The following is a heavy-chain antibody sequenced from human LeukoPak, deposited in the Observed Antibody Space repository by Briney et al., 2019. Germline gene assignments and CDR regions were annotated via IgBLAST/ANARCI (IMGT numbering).Heavy chain of an antibody. CDR1: GGSISSYY. J-gene: IGHJ4*02. CDR2: IYYSGST. D-gene: IGHD5-12*01. V-gene: IGHV4-59*08. CDR3: ATAVDIVATPDY. Sequence: SETLSLTCTVSGGSISSYYWSWIRQPPGKGLEWIGYIYYSGSTNYNPSLKSRVTISVDTSKNQFSLKLSSVTAADTAVYYCATAVDIVATPDYWGQGTLVTVSS.